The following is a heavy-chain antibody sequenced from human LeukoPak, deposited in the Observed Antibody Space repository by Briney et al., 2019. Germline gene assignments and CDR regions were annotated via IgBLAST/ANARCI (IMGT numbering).Heavy chain of an antibody. CDR1: GFTFSTSW. D-gene: IGHD3-3*01. CDR2: IKEDGSEK. Sequence: GESLRLSCVASGFTFSTSWMNWVRQAPGKGLEWVANIKEDGSEKHYVDSEKGRFTISRDNTKELVFLQMNSLRVEDTAVYYCARDEVGGYYFEWGQGNLVNVSS. V-gene: IGHV3-7*01. J-gene: IGHJ4*02. CDR3: ARDEVGGYYFE.